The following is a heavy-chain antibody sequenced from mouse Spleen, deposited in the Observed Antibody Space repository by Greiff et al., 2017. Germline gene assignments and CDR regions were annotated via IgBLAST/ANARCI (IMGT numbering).Heavy chain of an antibody. CDR3: ARNYYGNLWFAY. J-gene: IGHJ3*01. D-gene: IGHD2-1*01. CDR1: GYTFTDYA. Sequence: VKLQQSGAELVRPGVSVKISCKGSGYTFTDYAMHWVKQSHAKSLEWIGVISTYYGDASYNQKFKGKATMTVDKSSSTAYMELARLTSEDSAIYYCARNYYGNLWFAYWGQGTLVTVSA. V-gene: IGHV1S137*01. CDR2: ISTYYGDA.